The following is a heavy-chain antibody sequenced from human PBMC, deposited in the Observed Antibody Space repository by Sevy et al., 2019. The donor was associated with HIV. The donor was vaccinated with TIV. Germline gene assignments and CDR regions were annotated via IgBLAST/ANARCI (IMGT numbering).Heavy chain of an antibody. CDR2: ISWNSGSI. V-gene: IGHV3-9*01. D-gene: IGHD2-2*01. CDR3: AKDIVVVPAAIYYYYGMDV. J-gene: IGHJ6*02. Sequence: GGSLRLSCAASGFTFDDYAMHWVRQAPGKGLEWVSGISWNSGSIGYADSVKGRFTISRDNAKNSLYLQMNSLRAEDTAVYYCAKDIVVVPAAIYYYYGMDVWGQGTTVTVSS. CDR1: GFTFDDYA.